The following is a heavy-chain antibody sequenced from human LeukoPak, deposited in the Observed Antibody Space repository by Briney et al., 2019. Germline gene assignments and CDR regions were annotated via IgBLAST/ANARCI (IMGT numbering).Heavy chain of an antibody. Sequence: GGSLRLSCAASGFTFSSYWMSLVRQAPGKGLEWVANRKQDGSEKYYVDSVKGRFTISRDNSKNTLYLQMNSLRAEDTAVYYCAKDLALTTYGDPDGNWFDPWGQGTLVTVSS. J-gene: IGHJ5*02. CDR2: RKQDGSEK. V-gene: IGHV3-7*01. CDR3: AKDLALTTYGDPDGNWFDP. D-gene: IGHD4-17*01. CDR1: GFTFSSYW.